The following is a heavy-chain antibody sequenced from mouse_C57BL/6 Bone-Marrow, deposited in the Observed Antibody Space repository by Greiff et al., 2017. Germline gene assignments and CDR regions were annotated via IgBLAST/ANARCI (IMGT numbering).Heavy chain of an antibody. D-gene: IGHD1-1*01. CDR1: GFTFSSYA. V-gene: IGHV5-4*03. J-gene: IGHJ3*01. CDR3: ARVLYYYGSSFAY. CDR2: ISDAGSYT. Sequence: EVKLVESGGGLVKPGGSLKLSCAASGFTFSSYAMSWVRQTPEKRLEWVATISDAGSYTYYPDNVKGRFTISRDNATNNLYLQMSHLKSEDTAMYYCARVLYYYGSSFAYWGQGTLVTVSA.